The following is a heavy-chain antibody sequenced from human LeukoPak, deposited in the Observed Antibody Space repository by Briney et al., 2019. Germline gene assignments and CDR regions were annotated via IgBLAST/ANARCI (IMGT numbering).Heavy chain of an antibody. CDR1: GGSFSGYY. D-gene: IGHD5-12*01. V-gene: IGHV4-59*12. CDR3: VREWHHVFDY. Sequence: MPSETLSLTCAVSGGSFSGYYWSWIRQPPGKGLEWIGYIYYTGTTNYNPSLESRVTISVDTSKNQFSLKLRSVTAADTAVYYCVREWHHVFDYWGQGNLVTVSS. CDR2: IYYTGTT. J-gene: IGHJ4*02.